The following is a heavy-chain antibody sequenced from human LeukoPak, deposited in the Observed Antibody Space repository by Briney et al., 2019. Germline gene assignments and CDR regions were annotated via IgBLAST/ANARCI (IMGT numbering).Heavy chain of an antibody. CDR1: GYTFTGYY. Sequence: GASVKVSCKASGYTFTGYYMHWVRQAPGQGLEWMGWINPNSGGTNYAQKFQGRVTMTRDTSISTAYMELSRLRSDDTAVYYCAREGYCSSTSCPDAFDIWGQGIMVTVSS. CDR2: INPNSGGT. D-gene: IGHD2-2*01. J-gene: IGHJ3*02. V-gene: IGHV1-2*02. CDR3: AREGYCSSTSCPDAFDI.